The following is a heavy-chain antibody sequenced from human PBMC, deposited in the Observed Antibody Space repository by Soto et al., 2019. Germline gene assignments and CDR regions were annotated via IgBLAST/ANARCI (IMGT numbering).Heavy chain of an antibody. Sequence: LRLSCAASGFTFSSYAMNWVRQAPGKGLEWVSAIRGGGGNTYYADSVKGRFTISRDNSKSTLYLQMNSLRAEDTAVYYCAKVYSDFWSGYPYYFDYWGQGTLVTVSS. CDR2: IRGGGGNT. D-gene: IGHD3-3*01. CDR1: GFTFSSYA. V-gene: IGHV3-23*01. CDR3: AKVYSDFWSGYPYYFDY. J-gene: IGHJ4*02.